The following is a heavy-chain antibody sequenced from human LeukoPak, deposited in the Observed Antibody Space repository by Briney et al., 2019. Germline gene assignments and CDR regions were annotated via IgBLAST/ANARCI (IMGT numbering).Heavy chain of an antibody. J-gene: IGHJ4*02. V-gene: IGHV4-4*07. Sequence: SETLSLTCTVSGGSISSYYWSWIRQPAGKGLEWIGRIYTSGSTNYNPSLKSRVTISVDTSKNQFSLKLSSVTAADTAVYYCARGAGGSGSYYSGDFDYWGQGTLVTVSS. CDR2: IYTSGST. D-gene: IGHD3-10*01. CDR3: ARGAGGSGSYYSGDFDY. CDR1: GGSISSYY.